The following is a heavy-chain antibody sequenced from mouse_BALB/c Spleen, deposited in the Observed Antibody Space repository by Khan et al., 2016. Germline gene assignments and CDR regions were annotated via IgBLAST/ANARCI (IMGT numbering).Heavy chain of an antibody. CDR3: ARVGDGYHYAMDY. Sequence: EVELVESGGGLVKPGGSLKLSCAASGFTFSNYVMSWIRQTPEKRLEWVTSIRSGGSIYYPDSVKGRFTISRDTTRNILYLQMSSLRSEDTAMYYCARVGDGYHYAMDYWGQGTSVTVSS. J-gene: IGHJ4*01. CDR1: GFTFSNYV. CDR2: IRSGGSI. V-gene: IGHV5-6-5*01. D-gene: IGHD2-3*01.